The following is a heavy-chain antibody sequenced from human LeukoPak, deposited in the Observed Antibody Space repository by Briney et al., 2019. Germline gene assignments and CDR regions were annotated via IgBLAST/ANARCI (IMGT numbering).Heavy chain of an antibody. Sequence: GGSLRLSCAASGFTFSSYSMNWVRQAPGKGLEWVSYISSSSSTIYYADSVKGRFTISRDNAKNSLYLQMNSLRAEDTAVYYCARDGPKVWYSSGLNWFDPWGQGTLVTVSS. J-gene: IGHJ5*02. CDR2: ISSSSSTI. CDR1: GFTFSSYS. V-gene: IGHV3-48*01. D-gene: IGHD6-19*01. CDR3: ARDGPKVWYSSGLNWFDP.